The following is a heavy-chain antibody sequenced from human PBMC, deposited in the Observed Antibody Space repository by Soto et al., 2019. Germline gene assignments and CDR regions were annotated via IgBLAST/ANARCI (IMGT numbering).Heavy chain of an antibody. CDR3: ARDSSSSEDYYYYGMDV. J-gene: IGHJ6*02. V-gene: IGHV3-7*01. Sequence: PGWSLRLSGAVSEFTFIRYWMSWVSQAPGKGLEWVANIKQDGSEKYYVDSVKGRFTISRDNAKNSLYLQKNSLRAEDTAVYYCARDSSSSEDYYYYGMDVWGQGTTVTVSS. D-gene: IGHD6-6*01. CDR2: IKQDGSEK. CDR1: EFTFIRYW.